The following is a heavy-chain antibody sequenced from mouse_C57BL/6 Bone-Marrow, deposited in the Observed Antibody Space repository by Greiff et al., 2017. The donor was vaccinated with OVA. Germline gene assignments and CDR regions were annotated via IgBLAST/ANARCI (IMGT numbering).Heavy chain of an antibody. Sequence: EVQLVESGPVLVKPGASVKMSCKASGYTFTDYYMNWVKQSHGKSLEWIGVINPYNGGTSYNPKFKGKATLTVDKSSSTAYMELNSLTSEDSAVYYCARALLQRFAYWGQGTLVTVSA. CDR2: INPYNGGT. CDR3: ARALLQRFAY. D-gene: IGHD1-1*01. J-gene: IGHJ3*01. V-gene: IGHV1-19*01. CDR1: GYTFTDYY.